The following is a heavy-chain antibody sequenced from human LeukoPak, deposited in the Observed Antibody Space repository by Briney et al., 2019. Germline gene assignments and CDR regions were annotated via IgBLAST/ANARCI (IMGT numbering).Heavy chain of an antibody. CDR1: GSTFGNYY. J-gene: IGHJ4*02. Sequence: GGSLRLSCAASGSTFGNYYMSWVRQAPGKGLEWVANIKHDGNWKFYADSVKGRFTVSRDNAEKSVYLHMSSLRAEDTAMYYCGREGDTSGQLGDYWGPEIL. V-gene: IGHV3-7*03. CDR2: IKHDGNWK. CDR3: GREGDTSGQLGDY. D-gene: IGHD6-19*01.